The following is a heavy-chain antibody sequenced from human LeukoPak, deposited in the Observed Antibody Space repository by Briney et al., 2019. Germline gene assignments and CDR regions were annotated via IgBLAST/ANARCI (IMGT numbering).Heavy chain of an antibody. CDR3: AKAVSTTGQYYYYGMDV. CDR1: GFTFSSYA. CDR2: INDNGGST. V-gene: IGHV3-64*04. D-gene: IGHD2-15*01. Sequence: GGSLRLSCSASGFTFSSYAMNWVRQAPGKGLQFVSAINDNGGSTYYADSVKGRFTISRDNSKNTLYLQMNSLRVEDTALYYCAKAVSTTGQYYYYGMDVWGQGTTVTVSS. J-gene: IGHJ6*02.